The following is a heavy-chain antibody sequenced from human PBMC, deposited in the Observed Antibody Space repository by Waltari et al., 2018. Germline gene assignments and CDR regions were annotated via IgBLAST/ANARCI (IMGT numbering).Heavy chain of an antibody. Sequence: EVQLVESGGGLVKPGGSLRPSCAASGFTFSRYSMNWVRQAPGKGLEWVSSISSSSSDIYYADSVKGRFTISRDNAKNSLYLQMNSLRAEDTAVYYCARDTLRLRDGMDVWGQGTTVTVSS. V-gene: IGHV3-21*01. D-gene: IGHD4-17*01. CDR1: GFTFSRYS. CDR3: ARDTLRLRDGMDV. CDR2: ISSSSSDI. J-gene: IGHJ6*02.